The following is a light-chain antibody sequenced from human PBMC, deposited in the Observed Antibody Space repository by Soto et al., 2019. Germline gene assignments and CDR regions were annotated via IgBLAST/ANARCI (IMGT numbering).Light chain of an antibody. J-gene: IGKJ4*01. V-gene: IGKV1-12*01. CDR3: QHANAFFPLS. CDR1: QGISNW. CDR2: SAS. Sequence: DIQMTQSPSSVSASVGDRVTITCRASQGISNWLAWYQQQPGKAPKLLIYSASTLQSGVPSRFSGGGTGTHFTPINSGLHPEEFTTFYCQHANAFFPLSCGGGTKVEIK.